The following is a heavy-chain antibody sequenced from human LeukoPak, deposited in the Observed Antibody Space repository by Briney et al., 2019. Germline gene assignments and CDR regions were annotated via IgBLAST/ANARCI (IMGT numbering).Heavy chain of an antibody. CDR2: IYYSGST. CDR3: ARAQYSSSWDY. Sequence: SETLSLTCTVSGGSISSYYWSWIRQPPGKGLEWIGYIYYSGSTNYNPSLKSRVTISVDTSKNQFSLKLSSVTAADAAVYYCARAQYSSSWDYWGQGTLVTVSS. D-gene: IGHD6-13*01. J-gene: IGHJ4*02. V-gene: IGHV4-59*01. CDR1: GGSISSYY.